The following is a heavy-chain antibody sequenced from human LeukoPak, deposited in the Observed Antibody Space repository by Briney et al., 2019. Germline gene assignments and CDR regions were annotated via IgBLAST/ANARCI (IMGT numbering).Heavy chain of an antibody. CDR3: ASRITIFGVAYDY. D-gene: IGHD3-3*01. J-gene: IGHJ4*02. V-gene: IGHV3-7*01. Sequence: ESLTLTCAASGFTFSGYCMSWVRQAPGKGLEWVANIKHDGSDNYYLDPVKSRFTISRNNAKNSLYLQMNSLRAEDTAVYYCASRITIFGVAYDYWGQGTLVTVSS. CDR1: GFTFSGYC. CDR2: IKHDGSDN.